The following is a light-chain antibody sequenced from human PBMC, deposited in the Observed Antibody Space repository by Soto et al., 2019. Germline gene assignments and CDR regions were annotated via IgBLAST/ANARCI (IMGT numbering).Light chain of an antibody. J-gene: IGKJ3*01. V-gene: IGKV3-20*01. CDR3: QQHDRAPFT. CDR1: QSVGSSY. Sequence: EIVLTQSPGTLSLSPGERATLSCRASQSVGSSYFAWYQQKPGQAPRLLISGASSSATGIPERFSGSGSGKEFTRTISRLEPEDVAIYYCQQHDRAPFTFGPGTKVEIK. CDR2: GAS.